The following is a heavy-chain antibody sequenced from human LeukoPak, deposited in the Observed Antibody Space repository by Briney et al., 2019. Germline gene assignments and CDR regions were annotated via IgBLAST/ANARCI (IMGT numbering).Heavy chain of an antibody. CDR3: AKESSWGTVVTPGGPSA. J-gene: IGHJ5*02. D-gene: IGHD4-23*01. CDR1: GFTFSTYA. Sequence: GGSLRLSCAASGFTFSTYAMSWVRQAAGKGLEWVSAISGSGGTTYYADSVKGRFTISRDNSKNTLYLQMNSLRAEDTAVYYCAKESSWGTVVTPGGPSAWGQGTLVTVSS. V-gene: IGHV3-23*01. CDR2: ISGSGGTT.